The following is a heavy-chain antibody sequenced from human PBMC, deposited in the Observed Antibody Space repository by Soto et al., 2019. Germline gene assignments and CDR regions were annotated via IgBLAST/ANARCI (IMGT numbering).Heavy chain of an antibody. CDR2: INPNSGGT. Sequence: QVQLVQSGAEVKKPGASVKVSCKASGYTFTGYYMHCVRQAPGQGLEWMGWINPNSGGTNYAQKIQGWVTMTRDTSISTAYMELSRLRSDDTAVYYCARDRGRWLSQGLDHWGQGTLVTVSS. D-gene: IGHD1-26*01. CDR1: GYTFTGYY. J-gene: IGHJ4*02. V-gene: IGHV1-2*04. CDR3: ARDRGRWLSQGLDH.